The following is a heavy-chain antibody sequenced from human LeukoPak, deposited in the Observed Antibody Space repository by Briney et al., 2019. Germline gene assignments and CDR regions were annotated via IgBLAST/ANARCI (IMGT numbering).Heavy chain of an antibody. J-gene: IGHJ5*02. CDR2: ISSSGST. D-gene: IGHD3-10*01. CDR3: ARDHPMVRGVSDP. V-gene: IGHV4-61*02. CDR1: GDSISSGDYY. Sequence: ASETLSLTCTVSGDSISSGDYYWSWIRQPAGKGLEWIGRISSSGSTNYNPSLKSRVTMSVDTSKNQFSLKLSSVTAADTAMYYCARDHPMVRGVSDPWGQGTLVTVSS.